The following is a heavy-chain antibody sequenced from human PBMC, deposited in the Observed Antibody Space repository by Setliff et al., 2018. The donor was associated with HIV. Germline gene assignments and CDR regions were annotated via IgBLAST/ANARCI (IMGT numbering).Heavy chain of an antibody. CDR1: GGSFSAYY. Sequence: SETLSLTCAVFGGSFSAYYWNWIRQTPGKGLEWIGEINHSGTTNYNPSLNSRVTISVDTSKNQFSLNLSSVTAADTAVYYCVRGPHTSSWYRGYAFDIWGQGTMVTVSS. CDR2: INHSGTT. CDR3: VRGPHTSSWYRGYAFDI. J-gene: IGHJ3*02. D-gene: IGHD6-13*01. V-gene: IGHV4-34*01.